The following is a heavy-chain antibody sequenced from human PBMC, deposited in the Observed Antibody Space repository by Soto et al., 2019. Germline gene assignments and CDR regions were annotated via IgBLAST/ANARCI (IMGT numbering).Heavy chain of an antibody. V-gene: IGHV3-66*01. J-gene: IGHJ6*03. D-gene: IGHD3-3*01. Sequence: GSLRLSCAASGFTVSSNYMSWVRQAPGKGLEWVSVIYSGGSTYYADSVKGRFTISRDNSKNTLYLQMNSLRAEDTAVYYCARVRFYDFWSGSGSYYYYYMDVWGKGTTVTVSS. CDR2: IYSGGST. CDR1: GFTVSSNY. CDR3: ARVRFYDFWSGSGSYYYYYMDV.